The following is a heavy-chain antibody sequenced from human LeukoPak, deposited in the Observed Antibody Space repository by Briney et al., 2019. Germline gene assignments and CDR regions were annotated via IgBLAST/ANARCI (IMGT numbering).Heavy chain of an antibody. D-gene: IGHD6-13*01. J-gene: IGHJ5*02. CDR3: ARSGSSWYSWFDP. Sequence: GGSLRLSCAASGFTFSTYSMNWVRQAPGKWLEWVSSISSSSSYIYYADSVKGRSTISRDNAKNSLYLQMNSLRVEDTAVYYCARSGSSWYSWFDPWGQGTLVTVSS. CDR2: ISSSSSYI. V-gene: IGHV3-21*04. CDR1: GFTFSTYS.